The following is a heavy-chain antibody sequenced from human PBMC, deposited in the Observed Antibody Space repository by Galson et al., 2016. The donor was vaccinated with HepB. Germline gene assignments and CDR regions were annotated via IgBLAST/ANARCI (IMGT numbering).Heavy chain of an antibody. CDR2: IIPYFGAA. D-gene: IGHD3-16*02. Sequence: SVKVSCKASGDTSSYYAISWVRQAPGQGFEWMGGIIPYFGAAKNAQKFQDRVTITADDSTSTAYMELSSLRSEDTATYYCARDEVPMIPCGGVIAGYSASYYGLDVWGQGTTVTVSS. V-gene: IGHV1-69*13. CDR3: ARDEVPMIPCGGVIAGYSASYYGLDV. CDR1: GDTSSYYA. J-gene: IGHJ6*02.